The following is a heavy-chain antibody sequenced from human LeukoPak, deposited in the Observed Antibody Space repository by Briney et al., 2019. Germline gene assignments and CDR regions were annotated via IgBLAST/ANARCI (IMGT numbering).Heavy chain of an antibody. CDR3: AKGSVAGTFWGSIMDV. D-gene: IGHD6-19*01. J-gene: IGHJ6*03. CDR2: ISGSGGST. V-gene: IGHV3-23*01. Sequence: GGSLRLSCAASGFTFSSYGMSWVRQAPGKGLEWVSAISGSGGSTYYADSVKGRFTISRDNSKNTLYLQMNSLRAEDTAVYYCAKGSVAGTFWGSIMDVWGKGTTVTVSS. CDR1: GFTFSSYG.